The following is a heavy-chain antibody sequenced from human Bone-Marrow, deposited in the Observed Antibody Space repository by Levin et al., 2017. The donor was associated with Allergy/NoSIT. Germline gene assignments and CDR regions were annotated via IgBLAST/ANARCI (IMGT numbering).Heavy chain of an antibody. CDR3: ARDLAQQWLGQFDY. V-gene: IGHV4-38-2*02. CDR2: IYHSGGT. D-gene: IGHD6-19*01. J-gene: IGHJ4*02. Sequence: SQTLSLTCAVSRYSISSGYYWGWIRQPPGRGLEWIGNIYHSGGTYYNPSLKSRVTISLDTSKNQFSLRLSSVTAADSAIYYCARDLAQQWLGQFDYWGQGTLVTVSS. CDR1: RYSISSGYY.